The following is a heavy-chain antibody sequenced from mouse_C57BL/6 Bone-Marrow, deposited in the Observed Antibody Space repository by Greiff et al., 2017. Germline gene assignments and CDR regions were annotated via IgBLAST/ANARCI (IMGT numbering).Heavy chain of an antibody. CDR2: IWSDGST. CDR1: GFSLTSYG. D-gene: IGHD1-1*01. V-gene: IGHV2-6-1*01. J-gene: IGHJ4*01. Sequence: VQGVESGPGLVAPSQSLSITCTVSGFSLTSYGVHWVRQPPGKGLEWLVVIWSDGSTTYNSALKSRLSISKDNSKSQVFLKMNSLQTDDTAMYYCARQRYYGTPDAMDYWGQGTSVTVSS. CDR3: ARQRYYGTPDAMDY.